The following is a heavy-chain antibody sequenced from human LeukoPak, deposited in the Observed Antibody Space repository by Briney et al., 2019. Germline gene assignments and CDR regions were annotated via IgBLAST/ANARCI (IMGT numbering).Heavy chain of an antibody. CDR3: ARERSAMVTGFDY. CDR1: GFTFSSYS. J-gene: IGHJ4*02. Sequence: GGSLRLSCAASGFTFSSYSMNWVRQAPGKGLEWVSSISSSSSYIYYADSVKGRFTISGDNAKNSLYLQMNSLRAEDTAVYYCARERSAMVTGFDYWGQGTLATVSS. CDR2: ISSSSSYI. D-gene: IGHD5-18*01. V-gene: IGHV3-21*01.